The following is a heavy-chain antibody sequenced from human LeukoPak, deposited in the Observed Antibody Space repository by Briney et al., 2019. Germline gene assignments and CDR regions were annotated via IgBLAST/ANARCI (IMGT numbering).Heavy chain of an antibody. J-gene: IGHJ6*02. CDR3: AKTYYYGSGSEIYGLDV. D-gene: IGHD3-10*01. CDR1: GFTFSSYA. V-gene: IGHV3-23*01. CDR2: IRGSGGRA. Sequence: GGSLRLSCAASGFTFSSYAMSWVRQAPGKGREWVSGIRGSGGRAYYAESVKGRFTISRDNSKNTLYLQLNRLRDEDTAVYYCAKTYYYGSGSEIYGLDVWGQGTTVTVSS.